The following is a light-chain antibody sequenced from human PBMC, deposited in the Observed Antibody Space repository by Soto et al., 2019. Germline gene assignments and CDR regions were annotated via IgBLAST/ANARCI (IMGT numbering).Light chain of an antibody. V-gene: IGLV2-14*01. CDR3: SSYTSSNTPYV. CDR2: EVT. CDR1: SSDVGAYNF. Sequence: QSALTQPASVSGSLGQTITISCTGSSSDVGAYNFVSWYQHHPGKAPKLILYEVTTRPSGVSSRFSGSKSGNTASLTISGLQADDEANYYCSSYTSSNTPYVFGTGTKVTVL. J-gene: IGLJ1*01.